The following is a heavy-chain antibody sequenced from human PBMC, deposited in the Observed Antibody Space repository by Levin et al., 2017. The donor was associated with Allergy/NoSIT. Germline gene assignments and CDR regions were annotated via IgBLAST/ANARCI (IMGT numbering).Heavy chain of an antibody. J-gene: IGHJ3*01. CDR3: AKRGYCSGNTCQSHDAIDV. D-gene: IGHD2-15*01. CDR2: IVFDGNDQ. CDR1: GFQFSLYG. Sequence: GESLKISCAASGFQFSLYGMHWVRQAPGKGLEWVALIVFDGNDQYYADSVKGRFTISRDNSKNTFYLQMSSLRENDTTISYCAKRGYCSGNTCQSHDAIDVWGQGTLVIVSS. V-gene: IGHV3-30*18.